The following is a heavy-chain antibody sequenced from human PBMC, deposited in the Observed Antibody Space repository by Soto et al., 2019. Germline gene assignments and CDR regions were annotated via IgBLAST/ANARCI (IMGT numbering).Heavy chain of an antibody. D-gene: IGHD3-10*01. Sequence: QVQLVESGGGVVQPGRSLRLSCAASGFTFSSYAMHWVRQAPGKGLEWVAVISYDGSNKYYADSVKGRFTISRDNSKNTLYLQMNSLRAEDTAVYYCARGRDDAFDIWGQGTMVTVSS. J-gene: IGHJ3*02. CDR2: ISYDGSNK. V-gene: IGHV3-30-3*01. CDR1: GFTFSSYA. CDR3: ARGRDDAFDI.